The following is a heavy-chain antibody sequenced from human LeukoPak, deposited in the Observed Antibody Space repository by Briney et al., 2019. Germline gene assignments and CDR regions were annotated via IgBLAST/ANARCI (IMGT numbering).Heavy chain of an antibody. Sequence: ASVKVSCTASGYIFTSYYIHWVRQAPGQGLEWMGWINSNSGVTNYAQKFQGRVPMTSDMSIRTAYMELRRLKSDDTAVYYCARDPGSNFFDYWGQGTQITVSS. V-gene: IGHV1-2*02. D-gene: IGHD5/OR15-5a*01. CDR2: INSNSGVT. J-gene: IGHJ4*02. CDR1: GYIFTSYY. CDR3: ARDPGSNFFDY.